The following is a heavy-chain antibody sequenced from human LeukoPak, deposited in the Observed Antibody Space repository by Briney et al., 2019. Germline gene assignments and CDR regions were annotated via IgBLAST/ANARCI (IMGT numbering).Heavy chain of an antibody. CDR2: IYGGGSK. Sequence: GGSLRLSCAASGFTVTTNYMTWVRQAPGKGLEWVSTIYGGGSKYYADSVKGRFTISRDNSKNTLYLEMNSMRDEDTAVYYCARAKYCSVGSCYSSDWGQGTLVTVSS. D-gene: IGHD2-15*01. CDR1: GFTVTTNY. V-gene: IGHV3-66*01. J-gene: IGHJ4*02. CDR3: ARAKYCSVGSCYSSD.